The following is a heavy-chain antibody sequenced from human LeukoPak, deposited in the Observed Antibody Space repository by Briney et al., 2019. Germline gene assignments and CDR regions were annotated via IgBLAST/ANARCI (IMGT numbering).Heavy chain of an antibody. J-gene: IGHJ3*02. CDR3: AREGGTPQAFDI. Sequence: PGGSLRLSCAASGFTFSSYSMNWVRQAPGKGLEWVSSISSSSSYIYYADSVKGRFTISRDNAKNSLYLQMNSLKAEDTAIYYWAREGGTPQAFDIWGQGTMVTVSS. V-gene: IGHV3-21*01. CDR1: GFTFSSYS. D-gene: IGHD1-14*01. CDR2: ISSSSSYI.